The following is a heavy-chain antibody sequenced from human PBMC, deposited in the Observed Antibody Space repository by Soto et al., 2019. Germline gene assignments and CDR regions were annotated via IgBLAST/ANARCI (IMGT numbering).Heavy chain of an antibody. D-gene: IGHD3-3*01. CDR3: ARGEGIATFGVYGFDV. Sequence: GESLKISCKGSGYRFTSHWISWLRQMPGKGLEWMGRTDPSDSFTQYNPSFQGHVTISGDKSLSTAYLQWSSLKASDTAIYYCARGEGIATFGVYGFDVWGQGASVTVSS. CDR2: TDPSDSFT. V-gene: IGHV5-10-1*01. J-gene: IGHJ6*02. CDR1: GYRFTSHW.